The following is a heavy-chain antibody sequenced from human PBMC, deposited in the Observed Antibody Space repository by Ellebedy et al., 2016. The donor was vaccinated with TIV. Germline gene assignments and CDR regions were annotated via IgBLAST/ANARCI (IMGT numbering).Heavy chain of an antibody. D-gene: IGHD3-10*01. J-gene: IGHJ6*02. CDR3: AKRVTMVREVITYYLYAMDV. V-gene: IGHV3-23*01. CDR1: GFTFSSYA. CDR2: LSASGGST. Sequence: GESLKISCVVSGFTFSSYAMSWVRQAPGKGLEWVSSLSASGGSTYYADSVKGRFTISRDNSKNTLYLQLNSLRAEDTAVYYCAKRVTMVREVITYYLYAMDVWGQGTTVTVSS.